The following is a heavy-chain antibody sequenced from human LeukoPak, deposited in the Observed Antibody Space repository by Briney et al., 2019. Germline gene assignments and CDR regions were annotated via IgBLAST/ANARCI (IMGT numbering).Heavy chain of an antibody. CDR2: ISTSGGST. J-gene: IGHJ4*02. Sequence: ASVKVSCKASGYIFTNYCMHWVRQAPGQGLEWMGIISTSGGSTSSAQKFQGRVTMTRDTSTSTVYMELNSLRSEDTALYYCARDAFLSGSLSPIDYWGQGTLVTVSS. V-gene: IGHV1-46*01. CDR1: GYIFTNYC. D-gene: IGHD5-12*01. CDR3: ARDAFLSGSLSPIDY.